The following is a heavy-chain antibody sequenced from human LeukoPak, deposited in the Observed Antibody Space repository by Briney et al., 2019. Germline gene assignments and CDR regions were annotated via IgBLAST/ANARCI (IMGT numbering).Heavy chain of an antibody. CDR2: INAGNGNT. CDR3: ARRGDHGTLKLYDSSGHYPQGFDY. Sequence: GASVKVSCKASGYTFTSYAMHWVRQAPGQRLEWMGWINAGNGNTKYSQKFQGRVTITRDTSASTAYMELSSLRSEDTAVYYCARRGDHGTLKLYDSSGHYPQGFDYWGQGTLVTVSS. V-gene: IGHV1-3*01. D-gene: IGHD3-22*01. CDR1: GYTFTSYA. J-gene: IGHJ4*02.